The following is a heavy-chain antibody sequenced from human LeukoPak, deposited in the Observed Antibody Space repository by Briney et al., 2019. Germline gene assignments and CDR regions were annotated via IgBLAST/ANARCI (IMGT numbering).Heavy chain of an antibody. CDR2: IAADNRKT. V-gene: IGHV1-18*01. Sequence: ASVNSSCKASGYPLSNTGITWVRQAPGQRLEWLGWIAADNRKTYYAQNLQDRVTMTTDSSTNTAYMDLRSLRSDDTAVYYCARVYWNGGRAFDYWGQGTLVTVSS. CDR3: ARVYWNGGRAFDY. CDR1: GYPLSNTG. D-gene: IGHD1-1*01. J-gene: IGHJ4*02.